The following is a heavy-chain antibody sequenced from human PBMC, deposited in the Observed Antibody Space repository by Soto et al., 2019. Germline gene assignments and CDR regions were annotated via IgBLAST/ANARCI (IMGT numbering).Heavy chain of an antibody. V-gene: IGHV5-51*01. CDR1: GYSFTSYW. J-gene: IGHJ6*02. Sequence: CKGSGYSFTSYWIGWVRQMPGKGLEWMGIIYPGDSDTRYSPSFQGQVTISADKSISTAYLQWSSLKASDTAMYYCARRLAAGKSNYYYYGMDVWGQGTTVTVSS. CDR2: IYPGDSDT. D-gene: IGHD6-13*01. CDR3: ARRLAAGKSNYYYYGMDV.